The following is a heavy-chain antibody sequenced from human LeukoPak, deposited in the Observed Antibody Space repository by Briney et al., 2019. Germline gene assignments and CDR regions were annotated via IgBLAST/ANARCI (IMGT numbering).Heavy chain of an antibody. V-gene: IGHV3-30*02. J-gene: IGHJ4*02. CDR3: AKVEEYYYDSSGYFDY. CDR2: IRYDGSNK. CDR1: GFTFSSYG. Sequence: GGSLRLSCAASGFTFSSYGMHWVRQAPGKGLEWVAFIRYDGSNKYYADSVKGRFTISRDNSKNTLYLQMNSLRAEDTAVYYCAKVEEYYYDSSGYFDYWGQGTLVTVSS. D-gene: IGHD3-22*01.